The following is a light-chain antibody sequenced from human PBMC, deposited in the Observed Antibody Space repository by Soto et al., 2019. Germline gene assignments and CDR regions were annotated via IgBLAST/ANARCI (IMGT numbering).Light chain of an antibody. Sequence: DIQLTQSPSFLSASVGARVTITCRASQGTSSYLAWFQQKPGRAPKLLIYGASTLQSGVPARFSGSGSGTDCTLTISNLQPEDVATYYCQQLNAYPLTFGQGTRLEIK. CDR3: QQLNAYPLT. V-gene: IGKV1-9*01. J-gene: IGKJ5*01. CDR2: GAS. CDR1: QGTSSY.